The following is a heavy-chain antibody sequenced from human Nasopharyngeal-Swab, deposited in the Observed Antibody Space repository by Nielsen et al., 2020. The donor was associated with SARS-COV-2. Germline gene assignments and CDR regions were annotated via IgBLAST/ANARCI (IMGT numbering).Heavy chain of an antibody. CDR3: ATDPNWGSAHFAL. J-gene: IGHJ4*02. Sequence: GESLKISCAASGFTLSSYGMHWVRRAPGKGLEWVAVVSHDGRNEYYAESVRGRFTVSRDNSKNTLYLQMNSLRVEDTALYYCATDPNWGSAHFALWGQGTLVTVS. D-gene: IGHD7-27*01. CDR1: GFTLSSYG. V-gene: IGHV3-30*03. CDR2: VSHDGRNE.